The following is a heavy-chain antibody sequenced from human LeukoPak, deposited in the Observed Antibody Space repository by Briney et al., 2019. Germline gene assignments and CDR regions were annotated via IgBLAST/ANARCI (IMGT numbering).Heavy chain of an antibody. CDR1: GFIFSSFG. D-gene: IGHD3-10*01. J-gene: IGHJ4*02. CDR3: AREGNMGYGSGSYIDY. V-gene: IGHV3-33*01. CDR2: MWHDGSYK. Sequence: GGSLRLSCAASGFIFSSFGMHWVRLAPGKGLEWVAVMWHDGSYKYYVDSVKGRFTISRDNAKNTLYLQMNNLRVEDTAVYYCAREGNMGYGSGSYIDYWGQGTLVTVSS.